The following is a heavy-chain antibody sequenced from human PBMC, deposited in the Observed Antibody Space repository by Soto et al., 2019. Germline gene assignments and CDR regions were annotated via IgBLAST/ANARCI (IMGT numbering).Heavy chain of an antibody. CDR2: INAGNGNT. CDR1: GYTFTSYA. D-gene: IGHD1-26*01. V-gene: IGHV1-3*01. Sequence: ASVKVSCKASGYTFTSYAMHWVRQAPGQRLEWMGWINAGNGNTKYSQKFQGRVTITRDTSASTAYMELSSLRSEDTAVYYCARDTALHTPDYYYGMDVWGQGTTVTVS. J-gene: IGHJ6*02. CDR3: ARDTALHTPDYYYGMDV.